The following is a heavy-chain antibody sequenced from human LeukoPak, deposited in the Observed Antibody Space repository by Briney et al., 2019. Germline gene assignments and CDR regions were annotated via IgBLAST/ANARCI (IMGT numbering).Heavy chain of an antibody. Sequence: ASVKVSCKTTGYTFTGYHLHWVRQAPGQGLEWMAWIQSDSGDANYAQKFQGRVTVTRDKFTRTSYIEVDRLSSDDTAVYYCARDLTGDLYSFFDYWGQGILVTVSS. CDR3: ARDLTGDLYSFFDY. D-gene: IGHD7-27*01. V-gene: IGHV1-2*02. CDR2: IQSDSGDA. J-gene: IGHJ4*02. CDR1: GYTFTGYH.